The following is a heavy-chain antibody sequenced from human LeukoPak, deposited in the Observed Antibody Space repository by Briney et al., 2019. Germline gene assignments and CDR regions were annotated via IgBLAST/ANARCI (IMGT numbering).Heavy chain of an antibody. V-gene: IGHV4-39*01. D-gene: IGHD3-3*01. CDR3: AAGNRDFRSGWESWWFDP. CDR2: IYYSGST. Sequence: SETLSLTCTVSGGSISSSNYYWGWIRQPPGKGLEWIGSIYYSGSTYYNPSLKSRVTISVDTSKNQFALKLSSVTAADTAVYYCAAGNRDFRSGWESWWFDPWGQGTLVTVSS. J-gene: IGHJ5*02. CDR1: GGSISSSNYY.